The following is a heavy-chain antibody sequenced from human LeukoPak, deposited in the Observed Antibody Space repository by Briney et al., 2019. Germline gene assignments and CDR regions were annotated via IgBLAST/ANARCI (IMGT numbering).Heavy chain of an antibody. CDR1: GYTFTGYY. Sequence: ASVEVSCKASGYTFTGYYMHWVRQAPGQGLEWMGRINPNSGGTNYAQKFQGRVTMTRDTSISTAYMELSRLGSDDTAVYYCARDLALTMVRGVTWYYFDYWGQGTLVTVSS. CDR3: ARDLALTMVRGVTWYYFDY. CDR2: INPNSGGT. V-gene: IGHV1-2*06. D-gene: IGHD3-10*01. J-gene: IGHJ4*02.